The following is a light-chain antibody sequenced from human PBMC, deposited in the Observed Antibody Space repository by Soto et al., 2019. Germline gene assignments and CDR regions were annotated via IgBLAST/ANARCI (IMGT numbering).Light chain of an antibody. V-gene: IGKV2-24*01. J-gene: IGKJ1*01. Sequence: DIVLTQSPLRIAVTPGRPASFSCESSESLLHSDRNTYLSWLHQRPGQPPRLLIYQISERFSGVPDRCSGSGAGTNFPLSISRVEVEDVGTFFCMQSSQFRSFGQGTKVEIK. CDR3: MQSSQFRS. CDR1: ESLLHSDRNTY. CDR2: QIS.